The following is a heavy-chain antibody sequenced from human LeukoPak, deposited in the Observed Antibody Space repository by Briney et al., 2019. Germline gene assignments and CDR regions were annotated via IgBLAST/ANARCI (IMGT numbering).Heavy chain of an antibody. D-gene: IGHD6-19*01. J-gene: IGHJ4*02. Sequence: PGGSLRLSCAASGFTFSSYAITWVRQAPGKGLEWVSSTSTSGDSTFYADSVKGRFSISRDNSKNTLYLQMNSLRADDTAVYYCAKVLSSGWGNFDYWGQGTLVTV. V-gene: IGHV3-23*01. CDR2: TSTSGDST. CDR1: GFTFSSYA. CDR3: AKVLSSGWGNFDY.